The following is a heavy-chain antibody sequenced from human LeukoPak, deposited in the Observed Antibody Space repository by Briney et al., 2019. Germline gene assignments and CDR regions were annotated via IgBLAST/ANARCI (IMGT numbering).Heavy chain of an antibody. CDR1: GLSVNSHY. CDR2: LYYGGNT. CDR3: ARGMSGYSSYDL. Sequence: GGSLRPSCAAYGLSVNSHYLSWVRQAPGKGLEWVSVLYYGGNTYYADSVRGRFTVSSDSSRNTLNLQMNSLRAEDTAVYYCARGMSGYSSYDLWGQGNLVTVSS. V-gene: IGHV3-66*01. D-gene: IGHD5-12*01. J-gene: IGHJ4*02.